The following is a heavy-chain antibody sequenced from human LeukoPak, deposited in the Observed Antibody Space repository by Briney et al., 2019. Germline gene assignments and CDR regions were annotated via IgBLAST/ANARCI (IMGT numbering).Heavy chain of an antibody. D-gene: IGHD2-21*01. CDR2: IRYDGSNK. CDR3: AKAPVTSCRGAYCYPFDY. V-gene: IGHV3-30*02. J-gene: IGHJ4*02. CDR1: GFTFSSYG. Sequence: GGSLRLSCAASGFTFSSYGMHWVRQAPGKGLEWVAFIRYDGSNKYYADSVRGRFTISRDNSKNTLYLQMNSLRAEDAAVYFCAKAPVTSCRGAYCYPFDYGGQGTLVTVSS.